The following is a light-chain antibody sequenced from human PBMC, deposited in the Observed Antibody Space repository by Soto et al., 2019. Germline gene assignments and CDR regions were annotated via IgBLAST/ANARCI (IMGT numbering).Light chain of an antibody. V-gene: IGKV3-20*01. J-gene: IGKJ2*01. CDR1: QSVSSSY. CDR3: PQYGSSPYT. CDR2: GAS. Sequence: EIVLTQSPGTLSLSPGERATLSCRASQSVSSSYLAWYQQKPGQAPRLLIDGASSRATGIPDRFSGSGSGTDFTRTISILEPEDFAVYYCPQYGSSPYTVGQGTKLEIK.